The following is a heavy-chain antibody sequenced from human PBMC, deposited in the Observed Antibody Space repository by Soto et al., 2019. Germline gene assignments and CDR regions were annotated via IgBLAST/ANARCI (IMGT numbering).Heavy chain of an antibody. CDR2: ITIDGSGA. V-gene: IGHV3-64D*06. Sequence: EVQLVESGGGLVQPGGSLRLSCTLSGLTFRSYGMHWVRQAPRRGLEHDAKITIDGSGAEYADSVKGRFTISRDNSKNSLYLQMSSLRVEDTAVYYCVKDFAEVAFDYWGQGTLVTVSS. CDR3: VKDFAEVAFDY. CDR1: GLTFRSYG. J-gene: IGHJ4*02.